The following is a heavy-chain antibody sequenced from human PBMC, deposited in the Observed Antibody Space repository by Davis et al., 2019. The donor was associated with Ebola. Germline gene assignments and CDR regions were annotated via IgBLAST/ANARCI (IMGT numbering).Heavy chain of an antibody. CDR3: ARGPSVIHFDY. V-gene: IGHV4-34*01. CDR1: GGSFSGYY. J-gene: IGHJ4*02. D-gene: IGHD3-16*02. CDR2: INHSGST. Sequence: SETLSLTCAVYGGSFSGYYWSWIRQPPGKGLEWIGEINHSGSTNYNPSLKSRVTISVDTSKNQFSLKLSSVTAADTAVYYCARGPSVIHFDYWGQGTLVTVSS.